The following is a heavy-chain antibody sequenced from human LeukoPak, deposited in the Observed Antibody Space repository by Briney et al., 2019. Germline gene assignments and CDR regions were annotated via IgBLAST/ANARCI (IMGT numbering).Heavy chain of an antibody. CDR1: GFSFSDSK. Sequence: PGGSLILSCSASGFSFSDSKLNWVRQAPGKGLEWVSCISSSGGTIYYADSVRGRFTISSDNSKNTLHLQMNSLRAEDTAVYYCGRAPTWGFGTDWGQGTLVTVSS. CDR3: GRAPTWGFGTD. J-gene: IGHJ4*02. D-gene: IGHD3-10*01. CDR2: ISSSGGTI. V-gene: IGHV3-48*01.